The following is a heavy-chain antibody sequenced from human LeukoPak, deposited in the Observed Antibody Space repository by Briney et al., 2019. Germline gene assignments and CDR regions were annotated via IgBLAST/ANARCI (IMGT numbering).Heavy chain of an antibody. CDR1: GFTFSSYG. CDR3: AKVPVPAAEWDYCYYGMDV. Sequence: GGSLRLSCAASGFTFSSYGMHWVRQAPGKGLEWVAVISYDGSNKYYADSVKGRFTISRDNSKNTLYLQMNSLRAEDTAVYYCAKVPVPAAEWDYCYYGMDVWGKGTTVTVSS. J-gene: IGHJ6*04. CDR2: ISYDGSNK. V-gene: IGHV3-30*18. D-gene: IGHD2-2*01.